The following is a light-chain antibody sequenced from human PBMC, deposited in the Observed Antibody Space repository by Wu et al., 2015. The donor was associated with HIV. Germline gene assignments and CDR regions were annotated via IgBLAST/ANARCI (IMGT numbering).Light chain of an antibody. CDR3: QQYNNWPF. V-gene: IGKV3-15*01. Sequence: EIVMTQSPATLSVSPGERATLSCRASQSVSSNLAWYQRKPGQAPRLLIYGASTRATGIPARFSGSGSGTEFTLTISSLQSEDFAVYYCQQYNNWPFFGGGTKVEIK. CDR2: GAS. J-gene: IGKJ4*01. CDR1: QSVSSN.